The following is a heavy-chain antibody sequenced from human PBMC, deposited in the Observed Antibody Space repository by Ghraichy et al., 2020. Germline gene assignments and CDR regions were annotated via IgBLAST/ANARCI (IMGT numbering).Heavy chain of an antibody. D-gene: IGHD3-10*01. Sequence: ASVKVSCKASGYTFTSYDINWVRQATGQGLEWMGWMNPNSGNTGYAQKFQGRVTMTRNTSISTAYMELSSLRSEDTAVYYCARLWFGEKDEAKKLFDYWGQGTLVTVSS. J-gene: IGHJ4*02. CDR2: MNPNSGNT. V-gene: IGHV1-8*01. CDR1: GYTFTSYD. CDR3: ARLWFGEKDEAKKLFDY.